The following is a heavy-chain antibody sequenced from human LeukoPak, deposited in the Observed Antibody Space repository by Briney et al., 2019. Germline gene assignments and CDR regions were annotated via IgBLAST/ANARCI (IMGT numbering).Heavy chain of an antibody. CDR2: ISAYHGNT. CDR1: GCTFTSYG. CDR3: ARVPYSGSYLGLFDY. V-gene: IGHV1-18*01. Sequence: EASVKVSCKASGCTFTSYGISWVRQAPRQGLERMGWISAYHGNTNYAQKLQGRVTMTTDTCTSTAYMELRSLRSDDTAVYYCARVPYSGSYLGLFDYWGQGTLVTVSS. J-gene: IGHJ4*02. D-gene: IGHD1-26*01.